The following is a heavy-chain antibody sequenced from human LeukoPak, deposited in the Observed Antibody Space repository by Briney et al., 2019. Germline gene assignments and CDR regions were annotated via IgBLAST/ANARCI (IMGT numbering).Heavy chain of an antibody. CDR3: AAIWGLYGSGSYYNDY. J-gene: IGHJ4*02. CDR1: GGTFSSYA. CDR2: IIPIFGTA. V-gene: IGHV1-69*13. Sequence: ASVKVSCKASGGTFSSYAISWVRQAPGHGLEWMGGIIPIFGTANYAQKFQGRVTITADESTSTAYMELSSLRSEDTAVYYCAAIWGLYGSGSYYNDYWGQGTLVTVSS. D-gene: IGHD3-10*01.